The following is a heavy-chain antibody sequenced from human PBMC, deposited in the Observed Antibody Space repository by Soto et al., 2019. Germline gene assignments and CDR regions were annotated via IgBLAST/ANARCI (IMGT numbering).Heavy chain of an antibody. J-gene: IGHJ4*02. V-gene: IGHV4-30-2*01. CDR2: ISHSGST. CDR1: CGSISSCGHS. Sequence: SETLSLTCAVSCGSISSCGHSWSWIRQPPGKGLECIGYISHSGSTYYNPSLKSRVTISVDRSKNQFSLKLTSVTAADTAVYYCARGGLLPDYWGQGTLVTVSS. D-gene: IGHD6-19*01. CDR3: ARGGLLPDY.